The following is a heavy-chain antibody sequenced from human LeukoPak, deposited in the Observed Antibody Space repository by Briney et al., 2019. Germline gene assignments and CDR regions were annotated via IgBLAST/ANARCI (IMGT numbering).Heavy chain of an antibody. CDR3: AREGAVAGFDY. CDR1: GFTVSTNY. J-gene: IGHJ4*02. CDR2: IYAGGTT. D-gene: IGHD6-19*01. Sequence: GGSLRLSCAASGFTVSTNYMSWVRQAPGRGLEWVSVIYAGGTTYYADSVRGRFTISRDNSKNTLYLQMNSLRDEDTAVYYCAREGAVAGFDYWGQGTLVTVSS. V-gene: IGHV3-53*01.